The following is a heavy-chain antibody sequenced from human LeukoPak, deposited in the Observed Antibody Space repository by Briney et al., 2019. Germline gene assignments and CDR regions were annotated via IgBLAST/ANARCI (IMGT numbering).Heavy chain of an antibody. CDR2: IYHSGSY. J-gene: IGHJ4*02. Sequence: AESLSLTCAVSGYSISSAYYWGWILQPPGKGLSRTGSIYHSGSYYYNPSIKSRVTISEDTSKNQFSLKLSTVTAADTAVYYCARVGSRGSYGFDYWGQGTLVTVSS. D-gene: IGHD5-18*01. CDR1: GYSISSAYY. CDR3: ARVGSRGSYGFDY. V-gene: IGHV4-38-2*01.